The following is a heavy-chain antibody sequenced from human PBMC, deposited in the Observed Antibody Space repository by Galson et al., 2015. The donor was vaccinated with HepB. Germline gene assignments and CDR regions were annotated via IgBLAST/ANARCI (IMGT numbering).Heavy chain of an antibody. J-gene: IGHJ4*02. D-gene: IGHD4-23*01. CDR3: AKEVNYGGNLPTDY. CDR1: GFTFSSYA. V-gene: IGHV3-30-3*01. CDR2: ISYDGSNK. Sequence: SLRLYCAASGFTFSSYAMHWVRQAPGKGLEWVAVISYDGSNKYYADSVKGRFTISRDNSKNTLYLQMNSLRAEDTAVYYCAKEVNYGGNLPTDYWGQGILVTVSS.